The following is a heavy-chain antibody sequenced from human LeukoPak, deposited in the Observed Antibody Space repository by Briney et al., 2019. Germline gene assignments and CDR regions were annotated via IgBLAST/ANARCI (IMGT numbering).Heavy chain of an antibody. CDR2: IYYSGST. J-gene: IGHJ6*02. D-gene: IGHD3/OR15-3a*01. Sequence: PSETLSLTCTVSGGSVSSGSYYWSWIRQPPGKGLEWIGYIYYSGSTNYNPSLKSRATISVDTSKNQFSLKLNSVTAADTAVYYCARDDFWTPTYGMDVWGQGTTVTVSS. V-gene: IGHV4-61*01. CDR3: ARDDFWTPTYGMDV. CDR1: GGSVSSGSYY.